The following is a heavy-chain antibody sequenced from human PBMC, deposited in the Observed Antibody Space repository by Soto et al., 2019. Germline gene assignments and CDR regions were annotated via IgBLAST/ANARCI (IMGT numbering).Heavy chain of an antibody. CDR3: ASADNYQTIRY. CDR1: GGSISSGDYY. D-gene: IGHD2-2*01. Sequence: TSETLSLTCTVSGGSISSGDYYWGWIRQPPGKGLEWIGYIYYSGSTYYNPSPKSRVTISVDTSKNQFPLKLSSVPAADTAVYYCASADNYQTIRYWGQGTLVTVSS. CDR2: IYYSGST. V-gene: IGHV4-30-4*02. J-gene: IGHJ4*02.